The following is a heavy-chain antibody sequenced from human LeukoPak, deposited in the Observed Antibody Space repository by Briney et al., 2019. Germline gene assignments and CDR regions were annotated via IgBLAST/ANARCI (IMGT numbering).Heavy chain of an antibody. CDR3: ARDRTVAGIGGYYYYGMDV. CDR2: ISSSSSYI. Sequence: PGGSLRLSCAASGFTFSSYSMNWVRQAPGKGLEWVSSISSSSSYIYYADSVKGRFTISRDNAKNSLYLQMNSLRAEDTAVYYCARDRTVAGIGGYYYYGMDVWGQGTTVTVSS. D-gene: IGHD6-19*01. V-gene: IGHV3-21*01. J-gene: IGHJ6*02. CDR1: GFTFSSYS.